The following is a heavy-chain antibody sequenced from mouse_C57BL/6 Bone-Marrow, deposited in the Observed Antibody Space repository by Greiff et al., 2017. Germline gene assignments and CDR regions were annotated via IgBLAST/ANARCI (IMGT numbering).Heavy chain of an antibody. CDR2: ISSGGSYT. V-gene: IGHV5-6*02. CDR3: ERQDYYYGSSYDWYFDV. CDR1: GFTFSSYG. Sequence: DVMLVESGGDLVKPGGSLKLSCAASGFTFSSYGMSWVRQTPDKRLEWVATISSGGSYTYYPDSVKGRFTISRDNAKNTLYLQMSSLKSEDTAMYYCERQDYYYGSSYDWYFDVWGTGTTVTVSS. D-gene: IGHD1-1*01. J-gene: IGHJ1*03.